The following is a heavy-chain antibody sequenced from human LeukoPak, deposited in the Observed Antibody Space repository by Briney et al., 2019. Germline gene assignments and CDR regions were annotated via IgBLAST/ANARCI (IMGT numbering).Heavy chain of an antibody. J-gene: IGHJ6*02. CDR3: ARDGIEAGLDPYYYYGMDV. D-gene: IGHD1-26*01. CDR2: ISWNSGTI. Sequence: PGGSLRLSCAASGFTFDNYAMNWVRQVPGKGLEWISLISWNSGTIGYADSVKGRFTISRDNANNFLYLQMNSLRAEDTAVYYCARDGIEAGLDPYYYYGMDVWGQGTTVTVSS. CDR1: GFTFDNYA. V-gene: IGHV3-9*01.